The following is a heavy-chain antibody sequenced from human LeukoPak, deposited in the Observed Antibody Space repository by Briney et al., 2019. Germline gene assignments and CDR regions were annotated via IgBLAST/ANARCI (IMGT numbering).Heavy chain of an antibody. Sequence: SVKVSCKASGGTFSCYAISWVRQAPGQGLEWMGGIIPIFGTANYAQKFQGRVTITADESTSTAYMELSSLRSEDTAVYYCARNRDGYNYFWFDPWGQGTLVTVSS. CDR2: IIPIFGTA. CDR3: ARNRDGYNYFWFDP. V-gene: IGHV1-69*13. D-gene: IGHD5-24*01. J-gene: IGHJ5*02. CDR1: GGTFSCYA.